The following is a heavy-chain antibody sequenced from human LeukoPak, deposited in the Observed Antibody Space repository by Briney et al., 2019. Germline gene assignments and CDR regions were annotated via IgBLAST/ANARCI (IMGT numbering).Heavy chain of an antibody. CDR1: EFTFSSYG. J-gene: IGHJ4*02. CDR3: AKDRGSSSWYYFDY. Sequence: GGSLRLSCAASEFTFSSYGMHWVRQAPGKGLEWVAVIWYDGSNKYYADSVKGRFTISRDNSKNTLYLQMNSLRAEDTAVYYCAKDRGSSSWYYFDYWGQGTLVTVSS. D-gene: IGHD6-13*01. V-gene: IGHV3-33*06. CDR2: IWYDGSNK.